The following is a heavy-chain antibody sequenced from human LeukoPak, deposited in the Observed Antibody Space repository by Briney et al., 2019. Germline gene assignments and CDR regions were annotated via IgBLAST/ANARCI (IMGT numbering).Heavy chain of an antibody. Sequence: ASVKVSCKASGYTFTSYAMHWVRQAPGQRLGWMGWINAGNGNTTYSQKFQGRVTITRDTSASTAYMELSSLRSEDTAVYYCARDGGLRFLYGMDVWGQGTTVTVSS. CDR2: INAGNGNT. CDR3: ARDGGLRFLYGMDV. D-gene: IGHD3-10*01. CDR1: GYTFTSYA. V-gene: IGHV1-3*01. J-gene: IGHJ6*02.